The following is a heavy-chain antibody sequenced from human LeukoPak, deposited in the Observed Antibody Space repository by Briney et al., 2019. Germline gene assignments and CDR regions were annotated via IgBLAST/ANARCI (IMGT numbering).Heavy chain of an antibody. CDR3: ASSYSGSYYGY. D-gene: IGHD1-26*01. V-gene: IGHV3-30*04. CDR2: ISYDGSNK. Sequence: EGSLRLSCAASGFTFSSYAMHWVRQAPGKGLEWVAVISYDGSNKYYADSVKGRFTISRVNSKNTLYLQMNSLRAEDTAVYYCASSYSGSYYGYWGQGTLVTVSS. CDR1: GFTFSSYA. J-gene: IGHJ4*02.